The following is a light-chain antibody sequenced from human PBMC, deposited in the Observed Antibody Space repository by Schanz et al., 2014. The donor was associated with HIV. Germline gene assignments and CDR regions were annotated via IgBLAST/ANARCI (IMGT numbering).Light chain of an antibody. CDR2: GVF. Sequence: QSALTQPASVSGSPGQSITVSCTGTSNDIGSYTYVAWYQQHPGKAPKVVVYGVFDRPSGVPVRFSGSKSGNTASLTISGLQAEDEADYYCAAWDDSLNGYVFGTGTKLTVL. J-gene: IGLJ1*01. V-gene: IGLV2-14*03. CDR1: SNDIGSYTY. CDR3: AAWDDSLNGYV.